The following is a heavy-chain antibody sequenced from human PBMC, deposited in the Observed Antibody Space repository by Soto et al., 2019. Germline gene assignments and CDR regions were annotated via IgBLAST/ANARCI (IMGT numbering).Heavy chain of an antibody. CDR1: GGSISSYY. J-gene: IGHJ4*02. D-gene: IGHD3-9*01. CDR3: ARFLTGYYGVDY. V-gene: IGHV4-59*01. CDR2: IYYSGST. Sequence: PSETLSLTCTVSGGSISSYYWSWIRQPPGKGLEWIGYIYYSGSTNYNPSLKSRVTISVDTSKNQFSLKLSSVTAADTAVYYCARFLTGYYGVDYWGQGTLVTV.